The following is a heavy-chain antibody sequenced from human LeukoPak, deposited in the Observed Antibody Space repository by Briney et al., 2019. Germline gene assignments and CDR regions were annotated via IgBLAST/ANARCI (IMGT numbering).Heavy chain of an antibody. CDR3: ASSSGYSFWFDP. D-gene: IGHD3-22*01. V-gene: IGHV4-39*02. CDR1: GDSISTRSYY. Sequence: SETLSLTCTVSGDSISTRSYYWGWIRQPPGKGLEWIGSIYYNGITYYNPPLKSRVTISVDTSKNHFSLKLTSVTAADPAVYYCASSSGYSFWFDPWGQGTLVTVSS. J-gene: IGHJ5*02. CDR2: IYYNGIT.